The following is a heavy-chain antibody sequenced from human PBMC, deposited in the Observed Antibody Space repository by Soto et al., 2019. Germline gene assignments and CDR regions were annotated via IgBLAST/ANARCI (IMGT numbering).Heavy chain of an antibody. J-gene: IGHJ4*02. CDR2: ITIGGNYI. CDR1: GFTFSSYS. V-gene: IGHV3-21*01. CDR3: ARAPTVSYYFDY. Sequence: EVQLVESGGGLVTPGGSLRLSCAASGFTFSSYSMNWVRQAPGKGLEWVSSITIGGNYIYYADSVQGRFTISRDNAKNSLYLQMNSLRVEDTAVYYCARAPTVSYYFDYWGQGTLVTVSS. D-gene: IGHD4-4*01.